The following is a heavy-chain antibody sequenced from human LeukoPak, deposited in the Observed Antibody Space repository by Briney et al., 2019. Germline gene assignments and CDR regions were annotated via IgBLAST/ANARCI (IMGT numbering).Heavy chain of an antibody. D-gene: IGHD2-21*02. CDR3: AKEVDCPSDCLFFHS. Sequence: GGSLRLSCAASGFTFDRFTIHWVRQTPGKGLEWVSLINRRGHTFYSDSVKGRFTISRDNSRNSVFLQMNSLRPEDTALYHCAKEVDCPSDCLFFHSWGQGTLVTVSS. V-gene: IGHV3-43*01. CDR1: GFTFDRFT. J-gene: IGHJ4*02. CDR2: INRRGHT.